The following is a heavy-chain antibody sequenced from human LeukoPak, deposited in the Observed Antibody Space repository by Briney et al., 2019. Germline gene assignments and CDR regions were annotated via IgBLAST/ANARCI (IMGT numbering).Heavy chain of an antibody. CDR1: GFTSSSYA. Sequence: GGSLRLSCAASGFTSSSYAMHWVRQAPWKGLEYVSGISSSGGVTYYANSVKGRFTISRDNSNNTLYLQMGSLRAEDTAVYYCARGLGSWWGQGTLVTVSS. CDR2: ISSSGGVT. V-gene: IGHV3-64*01. CDR3: ARGLGSW. J-gene: IGHJ4*02. D-gene: IGHD3-16*01.